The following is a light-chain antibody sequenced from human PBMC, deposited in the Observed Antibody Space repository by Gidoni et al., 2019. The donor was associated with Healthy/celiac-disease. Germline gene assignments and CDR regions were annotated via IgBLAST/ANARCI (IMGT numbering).Light chain of an antibody. CDR3: QQYNNWPPG. CDR2: GAS. CDR1: QSVSSN. Sequence: EIEMTQSPATLSVSPGERATLSCRASQSVSSNLAWYQQKPGQAPRLLIYGASTRATGIPARFSGSGSGTEFTLTISSLQSEDFAVYYCQQYNNWPPGFGQGTKLEIK. J-gene: IGKJ2*03. V-gene: IGKV3-15*01.